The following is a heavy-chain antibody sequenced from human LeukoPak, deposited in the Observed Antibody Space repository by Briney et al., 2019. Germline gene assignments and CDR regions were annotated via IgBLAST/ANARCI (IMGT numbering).Heavy chain of an antibody. V-gene: IGHV3-30-3*01. CDR2: VSYDGTNK. Sequence: GGSLRLSCAASGFTFSSHAMHWVRQAPGKGLEWVTLVSYDGTNKHYADSVMGRFTVSRDNSKNTLYLQMNSLKTEDTAVYYCTTEGLLRKYYYYYMDVWGKGTTVTVSS. J-gene: IGHJ6*03. CDR3: TTEGLLRKYYYYYMDV. D-gene: IGHD1-14*01. CDR1: GFTFSSHA.